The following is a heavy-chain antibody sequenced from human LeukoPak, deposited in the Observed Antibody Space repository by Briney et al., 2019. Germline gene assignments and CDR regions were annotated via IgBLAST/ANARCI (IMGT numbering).Heavy chain of an antibody. CDR1: GFTFSGYS. CDR2: ISSSSSYK. V-gene: IGHV3-21*01. D-gene: IGHD1-26*01. J-gene: IGHJ4*02. CDR3: ARGGPSGSYFDY. Sequence: GGSLRLSCAASGFTFSGYSMNWVRQAPGQGLEWVSCISSSSSYKYYADSVMGRFTISRDNGKNSLYLQMNSLRDEDTAVYYCARGGPSGSYFDYWGQGTLVTVSS.